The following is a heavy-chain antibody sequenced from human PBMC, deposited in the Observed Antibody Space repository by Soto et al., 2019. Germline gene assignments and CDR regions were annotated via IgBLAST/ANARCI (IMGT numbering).Heavy chain of an antibody. Sequence: GQGLEWMGILNQSGGTTSYAPKCQGRVTMTRDTSTSTVYMELSSLRSEDTAVYYCARDRYYYVFFQAEDGIRDTVPVSAFLLNRSSDL. V-gene: IGHV1-46*01. J-gene: IGHJ2*01. D-gene: IGHD3-10*02. CDR3: ARDRYYYVFFQAEDGIRDTVPVSAFLLNRSSDL. CDR2: LNQSGGTT.